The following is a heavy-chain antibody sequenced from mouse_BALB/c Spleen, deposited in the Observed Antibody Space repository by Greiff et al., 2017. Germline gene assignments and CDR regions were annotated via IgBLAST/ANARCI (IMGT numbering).Heavy chain of an antibody. CDR2: INPSNGGT. V-gene: IGHV1S81*02. CDR1: GYTFTSYY. J-gene: IGHJ1*01. CDR3: TRRITTPFWYFDV. Sequence: VQLQQSGAELVKPGASVKLSCKASGYTFTSYYMYWVKQRPGQGLEWIGEINPSNGGTNFNEKFKSKATLTVDKSSSSASMQLSSLTSEDSAVYYCTRRITTPFWYFDVWGAGTTVTVSS. D-gene: IGHD1-1*01.